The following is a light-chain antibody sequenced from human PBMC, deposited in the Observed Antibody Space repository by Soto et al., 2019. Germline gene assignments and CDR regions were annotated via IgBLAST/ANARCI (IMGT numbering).Light chain of an antibody. V-gene: IGKV3-15*01. CDR1: QSVSSN. J-gene: IGKJ1*01. CDR3: QQYNNWPLT. CDR2: GAS. Sequence: EIVMTQSPATLSVSPGERATLSCRASQSVSSNLAWYQQKPGQAPRLLIYGASTRATGIPARFSGSGSGTEFTLTISSLQSEDFAVYSCQQYNNWPLTSGQGTKV.